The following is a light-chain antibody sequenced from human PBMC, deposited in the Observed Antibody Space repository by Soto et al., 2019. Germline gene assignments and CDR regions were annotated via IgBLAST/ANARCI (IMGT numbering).Light chain of an antibody. J-gene: IGKJ5*01. V-gene: IGKV1-39*01. Sequence: DIQMTQSPSSLSASVGDRVTITCRASQSISSYLNWYQQKPGKAPKLLIYAASSLQSGVPSRFSGSGSGNDFTLTISSLQPEDFATYYCQQSDSTPFTFGQGTRLEIK. CDR1: QSISSY. CDR3: QQSDSTPFT. CDR2: AAS.